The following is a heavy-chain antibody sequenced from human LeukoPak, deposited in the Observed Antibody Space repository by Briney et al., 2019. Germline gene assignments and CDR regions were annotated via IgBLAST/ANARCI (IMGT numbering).Heavy chain of an antibody. J-gene: IGHJ6*02. Sequence: PSETLSLTCTVSGGSISSYYWSWIQQPPGKGLEWIGYIYYSGSTNYNPSLKSRVTISVDTSKNQFSLKLSSVTAADTAVYYCASGFANKNYYYYGMDVWGQGTTVTVSS. CDR3: ASGFANKNYYYYGMDV. D-gene: IGHD3-10*01. V-gene: IGHV4-59*01. CDR1: GGSISSYY. CDR2: IYYSGST.